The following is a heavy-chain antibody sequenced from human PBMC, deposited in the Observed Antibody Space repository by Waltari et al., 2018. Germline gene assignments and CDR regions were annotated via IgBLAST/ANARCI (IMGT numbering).Heavy chain of an antibody. CDR1: GGSFSGYY. CDR2: INHSGST. D-gene: IGHD7-27*01. V-gene: IGHV4-34*01. Sequence: QVQLQQWGAGLLKPSETLSLTCAVYGGSFSGYYWSWIRQPPGKGLEWIGEINHSGSTNYNPSLKSRVTISVDTSKNQFSLKLSSVTAADTAVYYCARGGLTGEFYWFDPWGQGTLVTVSS. J-gene: IGHJ5*02. CDR3: ARGGLTGEFYWFDP.